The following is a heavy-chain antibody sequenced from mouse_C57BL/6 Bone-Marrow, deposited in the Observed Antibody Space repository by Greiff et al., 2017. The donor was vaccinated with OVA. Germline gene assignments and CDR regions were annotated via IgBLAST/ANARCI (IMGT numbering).Heavy chain of an antibody. J-gene: IGHJ2*01. Sequence: QVQLKESGAELVRPGTSVKMSCKASGYTFTNYWIGWAKQRPGHGLEWIGDIYPGGGYTNYNEKFKGKATLTADKSSSTAYMQFSSLTSEDSAIYYCAIIYDGYSYYFDYWGQGTTLTVSS. V-gene: IGHV1-63*01. CDR3: AIIYDGYSYYFDY. D-gene: IGHD2-3*01. CDR2: IYPGGGYT. CDR1: GYTFTNYW.